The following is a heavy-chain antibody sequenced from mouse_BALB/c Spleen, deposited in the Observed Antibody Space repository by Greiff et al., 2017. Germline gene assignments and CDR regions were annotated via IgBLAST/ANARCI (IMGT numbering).Heavy chain of an antibody. CDR3: ASYYYGSSDYFDY. CDR1: GFTFSSYA. D-gene: IGHD1-1*01. V-gene: IGHV5-9-3*01. CDR2: ISSGGSYT. J-gene: IGHJ2*01. Sequence: EVKLVESGGGLVKPGGSLKLSCAASGFTFSSYAMSWVRQTPEKRLEWVATISSGGSYTYYPDSVKGRFTISRDNAKNTLYLQMSSLRSEDTAMYYCASYYYGSSDYFDYWGQGTTLTVSS.